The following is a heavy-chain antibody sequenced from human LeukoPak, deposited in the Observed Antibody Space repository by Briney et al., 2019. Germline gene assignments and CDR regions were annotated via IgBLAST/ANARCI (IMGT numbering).Heavy chain of an antibody. J-gene: IGHJ4*02. CDR2: ISGSGGST. CDR3: ARVHYDYVWGSYGY. Sequence: PGGSLRLSCAASGFTFSSYGMSWVRQAPGKGLEWVSAISGSGGSTYYADSVKGRFTISRDNAKNSLYLQMNSLRAEDTAVYYCARVHYDYVWGSYGYWGQGTLVTVSS. CDR1: GFTFSSYG. V-gene: IGHV3-23*01. D-gene: IGHD3-16*01.